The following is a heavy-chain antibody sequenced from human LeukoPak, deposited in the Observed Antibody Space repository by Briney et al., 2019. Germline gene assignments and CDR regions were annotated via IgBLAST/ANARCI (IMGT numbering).Heavy chain of an antibody. Sequence: PGGSLRLSCAASGFTFSDYYRTWIRQAPGKGLEWVSYISSSGSTTHYADSVKGRFTISRDNAKNSLYVQMNNLRAEDTAVYYCARVPRSGGSIDYWGQGTLVTVSS. V-gene: IGHV3-11*01. CDR2: ISSSGSTT. J-gene: IGHJ4*02. CDR3: ARVPRSGGSIDY. CDR1: GFTFSDYY. D-gene: IGHD6-19*01.